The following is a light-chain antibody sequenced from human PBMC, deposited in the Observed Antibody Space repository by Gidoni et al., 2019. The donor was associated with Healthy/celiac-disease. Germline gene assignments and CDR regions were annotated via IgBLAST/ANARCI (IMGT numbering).Light chain of an antibody. CDR1: QSISSY. CDR3: QQSYSTPRT. J-gene: IGKJ2*01. Sequence: IQMTQSPSSLSASVGDRVTITCRASQSISSYLNWYQQKPGKAPKLLIYAASSLQSGVPSRFSGSGSGTDFTFTISSLQPEDFATYYCQQSYSTPRTFGQGTKLEIK. CDR2: AAS. V-gene: IGKV1-39*01.